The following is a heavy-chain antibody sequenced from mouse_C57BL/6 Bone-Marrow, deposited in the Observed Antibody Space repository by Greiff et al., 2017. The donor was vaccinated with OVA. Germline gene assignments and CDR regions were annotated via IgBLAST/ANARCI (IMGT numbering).Heavy chain of an antibody. CDR1: GFSLTSYG. J-gene: IGHJ3*01. CDR3: ARGDRWLRAWFAY. D-gene: IGHD2-2*01. V-gene: IGHV2-2*01. Sequence: VKVVESGPGLVQPSQSLSITCTVSGFSLTSYGVHWVRQSPGKALEWLGVIWSGGSTDYNAAFISRLSISKDNSKSQVFFKMNSLQADDTAIYYCARGDRWLRAWFAYWGQGTLVTVSA. CDR2: IWSGGST.